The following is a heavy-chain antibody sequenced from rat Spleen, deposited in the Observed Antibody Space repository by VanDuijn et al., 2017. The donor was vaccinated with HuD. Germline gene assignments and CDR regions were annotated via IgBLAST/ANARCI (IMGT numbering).Heavy chain of an antibody. CDR1: GFSLTTYH. V-gene: IGHV2-41*01. CDR3: SRYNSGFDY. CDR2: IWNSGGT. Sequence: QVQLKESGPGLVQPSQTLSLTCTVSGFSLTTYHVSWVRQPPGKGLEWMGMIWNSGGTRYNSALKSRLSISKDTSKNQVFLKMHSLQTDDTGTYYCSRYNSGFDYWGQGVMVTVSS. J-gene: IGHJ2*01. D-gene: IGHD4-3*01.